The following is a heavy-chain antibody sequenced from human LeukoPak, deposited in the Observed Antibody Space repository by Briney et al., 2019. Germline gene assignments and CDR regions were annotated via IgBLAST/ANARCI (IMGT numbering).Heavy chain of an antibody. CDR1: GYTFSGYY. D-gene: IGHD5-18*01. J-gene: IGHJ4*02. CDR3: ARVDTAMVAGGGDY. CDR2: INPNSGGT. Sequence: ASVKVSCKASGYTFSGYYMHWVRQAPGQGLEWMGWINPNSGGTKYAQKFKGRVTMTRDTSISTAYMELSRLRSDDTAVYYCARVDTAMVAGGGDYWGQGTLVTVSS. V-gene: IGHV1-2*02.